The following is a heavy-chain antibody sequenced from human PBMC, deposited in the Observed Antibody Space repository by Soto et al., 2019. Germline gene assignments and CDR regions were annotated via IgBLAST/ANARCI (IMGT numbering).Heavy chain of an antibody. D-gene: IGHD1-1*01. CDR1: GFTFSSYG. CDR3: ARDLESGTTGWFDP. J-gene: IGHJ5*02. CDR2: IWYDGSNK. Sequence: QVQLVESGGGVVQPGRSLRLSCAASGFTFSSYGMHWVRQAPGKGLEWVAVIWYDGSNKYYADSVKGRFTISRDNSKNALYLHMNSLRAAATAVYFCARDLESGTTGWFDPWGQGTLVTVSS. V-gene: IGHV3-33*01.